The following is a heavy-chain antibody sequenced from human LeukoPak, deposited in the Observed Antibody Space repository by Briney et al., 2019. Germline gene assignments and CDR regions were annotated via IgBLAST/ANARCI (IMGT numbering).Heavy chain of an antibody. D-gene: IGHD3-22*01. CDR2: MYYSGST. J-gene: IGHJ4*02. Sequence: SETLSPTCTVFGASISTNNYHWAWIRQPPGKGLEWIGNMYYSGSTYYNPSLKSRVTLSVDTSKNQFSLKMTSVSAADTALYYCARLYASTLYFDYWGQGTLVTVSS. CDR3: ARLYASTLYFDY. CDR1: GASISTNNYH. V-gene: IGHV4-39*01.